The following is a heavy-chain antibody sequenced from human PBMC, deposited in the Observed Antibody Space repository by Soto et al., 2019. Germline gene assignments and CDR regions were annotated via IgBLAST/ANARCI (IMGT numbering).Heavy chain of an antibody. D-gene: IGHD2-21*01. CDR3: ARAFLLKFDP. Sequence: SETLSLTCTVSGGSISIYYWSWIRQPPGKGLEWIGYIYYSGSTNYNPSLKSRVTISVDTSKNQFSLKLSSVTAADTAVYYCARAFLLKFDPWGQGTLVTVSS. V-gene: IGHV4-59*01. CDR1: GGSISIYY. J-gene: IGHJ5*02. CDR2: IYYSGST.